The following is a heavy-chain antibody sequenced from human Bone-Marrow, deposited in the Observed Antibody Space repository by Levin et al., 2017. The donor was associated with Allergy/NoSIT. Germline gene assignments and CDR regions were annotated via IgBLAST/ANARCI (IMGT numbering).Heavy chain of an antibody. D-gene: IGHD5-18*01. CDR2: IYDSGST. CDR1: GGSIRSGGYY. V-gene: IGHV4-31*03. Sequence: SQTLSLTCTVSGGSIRSGGYYWSWIRQHPGKGLEWIGYIYDSGSTSYNPSLESRVAISVDTSKNQFYLKLTSLTAADMAVYYCARIPDTTSEFDYWGQGTLVTVSS. J-gene: IGHJ4*02. CDR3: ARIPDTTSEFDY.